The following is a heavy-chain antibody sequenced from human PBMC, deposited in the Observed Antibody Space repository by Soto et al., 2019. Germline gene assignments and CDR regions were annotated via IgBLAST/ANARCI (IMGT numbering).Heavy chain of an antibody. CDR1: GGTFSSYA. J-gene: IGHJ6*02. V-gene: IGHV1-69*01. CDR3: AQGDVVPDRRYVMDF. D-gene: IGHD2-21*01. CDR2: IIPIFGTA. Sequence: KVSCNASGGTFSSYAISWVRQAPGQGLEWMGGIIPIFGTANYAQKFQGRVTITADESTSTAYMELSSLSSEDTAVHYCAQGDVVPDRRYVMDFWGHGSKVIVS.